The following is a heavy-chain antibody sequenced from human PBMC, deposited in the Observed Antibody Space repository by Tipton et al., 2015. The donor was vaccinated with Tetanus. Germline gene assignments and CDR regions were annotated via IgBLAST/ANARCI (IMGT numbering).Heavy chain of an antibody. CDR2: ISSSSSYM. D-gene: IGHD6-13*01. J-gene: IGHJ4*02. V-gene: IGHV3-21*01. Sequence: SLRLSCEASGFTFSKYTMNWVRQAPGKGLEWVSAISSSSSYMYYADSVKGRFTISRDNAKKSLDMQMNSPRAEDTGVYYCVVHSRSWYTDCLDSWGQGTLVTVSS. CDR1: GFTFSKYT. CDR3: VVHSRSWYTDCLDS.